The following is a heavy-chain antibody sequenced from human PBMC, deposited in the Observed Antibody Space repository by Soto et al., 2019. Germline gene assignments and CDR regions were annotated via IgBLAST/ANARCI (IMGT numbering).Heavy chain of an antibody. Sequence: EVQLLESGGGLVQPGGSLRLSCAASGCTFSRYAMRWVRQAPGKGLEWVSAISGSGGSTYSAASVRGRFTISRANSRNTVFLQMNSLRADDTAVHYCATTPHYIWNDLGWFDPWGQGTLVTVSS. V-gene: IGHV3-23*01. D-gene: IGHD1-1*01. J-gene: IGHJ5*02. CDR2: ISGSGGST. CDR1: GCTFSRYA. CDR3: ATTPHYIWNDLGWFDP.